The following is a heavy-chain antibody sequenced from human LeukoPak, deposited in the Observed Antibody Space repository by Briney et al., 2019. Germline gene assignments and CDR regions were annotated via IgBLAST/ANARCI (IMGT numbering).Heavy chain of an antibody. D-gene: IGHD3-22*01. CDR2: ISYDGGNK. CDR1: GFTFSSYA. CDR3: ARGYYDSSGLIDY. J-gene: IGHJ4*02. Sequence: GGSLRLSCAASGFTFSSYAMHWVRQAPGKGLEWVAVISYDGGNKYYADSVKGRFTISRDNSKNTLYLQMNSLRAEDTAVYYCARGYYDSSGLIDYWGQGTLVTVSS. V-gene: IGHV3-30-3*01.